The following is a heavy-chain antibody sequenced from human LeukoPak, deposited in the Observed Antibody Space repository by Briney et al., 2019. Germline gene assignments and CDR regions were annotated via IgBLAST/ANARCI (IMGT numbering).Heavy chain of an antibody. CDR3: ARNNWNDAFDL. V-gene: IGHV4-39*07. Sequence: SETLSPTCTVSGGSIRNRNFHWGWIRQPPGKGLEWIGTIYYSGKPYYNPSLQSRVTVSVGTSKNQLSLNLNSVTAADTAVYYCARNNWNDAFDLWGQGTMVTVSS. D-gene: IGHD1-1*01. J-gene: IGHJ3*01. CDR1: GGSIRNRNFH. CDR2: IYYSGKP.